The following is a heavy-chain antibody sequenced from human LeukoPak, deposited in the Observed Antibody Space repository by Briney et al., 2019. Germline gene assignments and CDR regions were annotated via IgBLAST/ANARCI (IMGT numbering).Heavy chain of an antibody. Sequence: SVKVSCKASGGTFISYAISWVRQAPGQGLEWMGGIIPIFGTANYAQKFQGRVTITADESTSTAYMELSSLRSEDTAVYYCARDTNSYGYSGSINWFDPWGQGTLVTVSS. CDR3: ARDTNSYGYSGSINWFDP. CDR2: IIPIFGTA. CDR1: GGTFISYA. J-gene: IGHJ5*02. V-gene: IGHV1-69*13. D-gene: IGHD5-18*01.